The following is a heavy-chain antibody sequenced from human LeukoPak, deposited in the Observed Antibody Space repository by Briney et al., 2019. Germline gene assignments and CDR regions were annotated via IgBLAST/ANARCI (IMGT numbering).Heavy chain of an antibody. CDR3: ARDSYCSAGTCYSRVGY. J-gene: IGHJ4*02. V-gene: IGHV7-4-1*02. CDR1: GYTFTSYP. Sequence: ASVKVSCKASGYTFTSYPMNWVRQAPGQGLEWMGWIDTNTGKPTYAQGFTGRFVFSLDTPVTTAYLQISSLKGEDTAVYYCARDSYCSAGTCYSRVGYWGQGTLVIVSS. CDR2: IDTNTGKP. D-gene: IGHD2-15*01.